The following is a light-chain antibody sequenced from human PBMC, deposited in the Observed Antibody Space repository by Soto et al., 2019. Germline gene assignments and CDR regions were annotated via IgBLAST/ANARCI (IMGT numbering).Light chain of an antibody. Sequence: IVMTQSPATLSVSPGERATLSCRASQSVSSNLAWYQHKPGQAPRLLIYGASTRATGVPARFSGSGSGTEFPLTLSSLQSEDFAIDYCQQYNNWPRPFGGGTKVELK. J-gene: IGKJ4*01. CDR1: QSVSSN. CDR2: GAS. CDR3: QQYNNWPRP. V-gene: IGKV3-15*01.